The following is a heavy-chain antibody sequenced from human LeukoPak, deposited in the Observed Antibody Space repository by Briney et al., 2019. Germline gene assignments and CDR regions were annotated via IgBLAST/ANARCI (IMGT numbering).Heavy chain of an antibody. CDR3: AMPYYYGSGSYYYLAFDI. J-gene: IGHJ3*02. D-gene: IGHD3-10*01. CDR1: GYSFTSYW. CDR2: IKPRDSYT. V-gene: IGHV5-10-1*01. Sequence: GESPRISCKGSGYSFTSYWISRVRQLPGKGLEWSGRIKPRDSYTNYSPSFQGHVTISADMSISTAYLQLSSLKASNTAMYYCAMPYYYGSGSYYYLAFDIWGQGTMVTVSS.